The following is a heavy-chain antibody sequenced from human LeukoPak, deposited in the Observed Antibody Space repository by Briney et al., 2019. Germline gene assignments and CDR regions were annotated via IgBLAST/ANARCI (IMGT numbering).Heavy chain of an antibody. V-gene: IGHV4-39*07. J-gene: IGHJ6*03. CDR2: IYHSGST. Sequence: SETLSLTCTVSGGSISSSSYYWGWIRQPPGKGLEWIGEIYHSGSTNYNPSLKSRLTISVDKSKNQFSLKLSSVTAADTAVYYCLRTFRARGYYYYMDVWGKGTTVTVSS. D-gene: IGHD2-21*01. CDR1: GGSISSSSYY. CDR3: LRTFRARGYYYYMDV.